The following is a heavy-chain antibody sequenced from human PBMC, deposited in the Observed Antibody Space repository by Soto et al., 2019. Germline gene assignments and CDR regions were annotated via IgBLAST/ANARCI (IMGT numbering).Heavy chain of an antibody. CDR2: IYYTGST. V-gene: IGHV4-59*01. CDR1: GDSINFYH. J-gene: IGHJ4*02. Sequence: QVQLQESGPGLVKPSETLSLTCTVSGDSINFYHWTWIRQPPGKGLEWMGYIYYTGSTNYNPSLTSRVSISVDTSKNQFSLKLSSVTAADTAVYYCARVARTGQYYFDFWGQGALVTVSS. D-gene: IGHD1-1*01. CDR3: ARVARTGQYYFDF.